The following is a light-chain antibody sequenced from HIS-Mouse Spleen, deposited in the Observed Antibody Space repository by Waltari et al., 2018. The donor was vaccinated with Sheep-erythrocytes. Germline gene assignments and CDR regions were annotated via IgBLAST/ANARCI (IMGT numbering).Light chain of an antibody. CDR1: SSDVGGYNY. J-gene: IGLJ1*01. V-gene: IGLV2-11*01. Sequence: QSALTQPRSVSGSPGQSVTISCTGTSSDVGGYNYVSWYQQHPGKAPKLMIYDVSKRPSGVPDRVSGSKSGNTASLTISGLQAEDEADYYCCSYAGSYNHVFATGTKFTVL. CDR3: CSYAGSYNHV. CDR2: DVS.